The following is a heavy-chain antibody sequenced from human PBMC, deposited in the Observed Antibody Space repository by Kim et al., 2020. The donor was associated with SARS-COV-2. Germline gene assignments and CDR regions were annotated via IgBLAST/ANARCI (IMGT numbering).Heavy chain of an antibody. CDR2: ISGSGDNT. V-gene: IGHV3-23*01. D-gene: IGHD2-2*02. CDR3: AYRLLEYCSSIRCYNPLDC. Sequence: GGSLRLSCAASGFTFSSYAMTWVRQAPGKGLEWVSTISGSGDNTYHADSVKGRFTVTRDNSKNTLYLQMNSLRAEDTAVYYCAYRLLEYCSSIRCYNPLDCWGQGTLVTVAS. J-gene: IGHJ4*02. CDR1: GFTFSSYA.